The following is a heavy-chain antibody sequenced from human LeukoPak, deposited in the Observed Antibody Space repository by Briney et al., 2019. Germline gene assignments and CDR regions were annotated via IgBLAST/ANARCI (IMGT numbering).Heavy chain of an antibody. CDR1: GFTFSSYA. Sequence: PGGSLRLSCAASGFTFSSYAMSWVRQAPGKGLVWVSHIDTDGSSTTYADSVKGRFTISRDNAKNTLYLQMNSLRPEDTAVYYCARGWWGVDYWGQGTLVTVSS. J-gene: IGHJ4*02. V-gene: IGHV3-74*01. CDR3: ARGWWGVDY. CDR2: IDTDGSST. D-gene: IGHD2-8*02.